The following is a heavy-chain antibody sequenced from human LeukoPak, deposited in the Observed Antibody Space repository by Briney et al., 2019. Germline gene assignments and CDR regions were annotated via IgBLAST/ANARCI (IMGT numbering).Heavy chain of an antibody. CDR1: GFSFSDYG. V-gene: IGHV3-23*01. CDR3: AKQYCSNSNCYIDY. J-gene: IGHJ4*02. CDR2: ISGTGDST. Sequence: GGSLRLSCAASGFSFSDYGMNWVRQAPGKGLEWVSVISGTGDSTYYADSVKGRFTISRDNSKNTLYLQMNSLRAGDTAVYYCAKQYCSNSNCYIDYWGQGTLVTVSS. D-gene: IGHD2-2*02.